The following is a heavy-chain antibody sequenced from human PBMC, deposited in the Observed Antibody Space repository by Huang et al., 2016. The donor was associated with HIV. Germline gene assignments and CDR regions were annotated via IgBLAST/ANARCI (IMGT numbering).Heavy chain of an antibody. CDR1: GYSFTTYA. Sequence: QVQLVQSGAAVKKPGASVKVSCKASGYSFTTYALPGVRQAPGHRLEWMGWINPGKGNTNYSQKFQGRVTITRDTSASTVYMEVSSLNFEDTAVYYCAREFVIFGAPLWPAYWGQGTLISVSS. CDR3: AREFVIFGAPLWPAY. V-gene: IGHV1-3*01. J-gene: IGHJ4*02. D-gene: IGHD2-21*01. CDR2: INPGKGNT.